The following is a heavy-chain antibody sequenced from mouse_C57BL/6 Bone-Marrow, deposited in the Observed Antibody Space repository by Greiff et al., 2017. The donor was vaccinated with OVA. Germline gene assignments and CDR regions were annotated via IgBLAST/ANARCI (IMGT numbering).Heavy chain of an antibody. Sequence: QVQLQQSGPELVKPGASVKISCKASGYAFSSSWMNWVKQRPGKGLEWIGRIYPGDGDTNYNGKFKGKATLTADKSSSTAYMQLSSLTSEDSAVYFCERGRRDYWGQGTTLTVSS. CDR1: GYAFSSSW. CDR3: ERGRRDY. J-gene: IGHJ2*01. CDR2: IYPGDGDT. V-gene: IGHV1-82*01.